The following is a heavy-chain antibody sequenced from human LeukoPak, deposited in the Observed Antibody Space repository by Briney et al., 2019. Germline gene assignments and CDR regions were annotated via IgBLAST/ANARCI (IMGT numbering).Heavy chain of an antibody. J-gene: IGHJ4*02. CDR3: ARLTGYTIEDYFDY. CDR2: IITYNGNT. CDR1: GYTFTSYG. D-gene: IGHD3-9*01. Sequence: GASVKVSCKASGYTFTSYGISWVRQAPGQGLEWMGYIITYNGNTNYAQKLQGRVTMTTDTSTSTAYMELRSLRSDDTAVYYCARLTGYTIEDYFDYWGQGTLVTVSS. V-gene: IGHV1-18*01.